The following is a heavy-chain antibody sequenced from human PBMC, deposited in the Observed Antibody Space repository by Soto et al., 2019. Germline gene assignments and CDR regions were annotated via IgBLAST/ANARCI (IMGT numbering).Heavy chain of an antibody. V-gene: IGHV1-8*01. CDR3: ARAYYYDRSGYHYFPQFDN. CDR1: GYTFTSYD. D-gene: IGHD3-22*01. CDR2: MNPNSGNT. J-gene: IGHJ4*02. Sequence: ASVKVSCKASGYTFTSYDINWVRQATGQGLEWMGWMNPNSGNTGYAQKFQGRVTMTRNTSISTAYMELSSLRSEDTALYYCARAYYYDRSGYHYFPQFDNWGQGTLVTVSS.